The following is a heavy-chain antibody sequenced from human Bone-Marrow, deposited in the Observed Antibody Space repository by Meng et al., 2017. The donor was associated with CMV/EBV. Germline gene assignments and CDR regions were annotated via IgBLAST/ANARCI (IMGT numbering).Heavy chain of an antibody. CDR3: AGQTMAVDY. D-gene: IGHD4/OR15-4a*01. CDR2: ISSSSSYT. CDR1: GFTFSYYY. J-gene: IGHJ4*02. Sequence: QVQPVDAGGGLVKPGGSLRLSCEASGFTFSYYYISGIRQAPGKGLEWVSYISSSSSYTNYADSVKGRFTISRDNAKNSLYLQMNSLRAEDTSVYYCAGQTMAVDYWGQGTLVTVSS. V-gene: IGHV3-11*06.